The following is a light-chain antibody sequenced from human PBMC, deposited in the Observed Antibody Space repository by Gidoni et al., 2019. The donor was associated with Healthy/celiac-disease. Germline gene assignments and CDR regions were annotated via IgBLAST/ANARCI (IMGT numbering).Light chain of an antibody. CDR2: KDS. Sequence: SYELTQPPSVSVSPGQTARITCAGDALPKQYAYWYQQKPGQAPLLVIYKDSVRPSGIPERFSGSSSGTTVTLTISGVQAEDEADYYCQSADSSGTYVVFGGGTKLTVL. CDR1: ALPKQY. V-gene: IGLV3-25*02. J-gene: IGLJ2*01. CDR3: QSADSSGTYVV.